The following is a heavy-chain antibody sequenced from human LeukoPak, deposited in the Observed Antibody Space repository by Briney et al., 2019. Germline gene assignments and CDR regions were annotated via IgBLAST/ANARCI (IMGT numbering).Heavy chain of an antibody. CDR3: ARVPGVYYDILTGYGSGWFDP. D-gene: IGHD3-9*01. CDR2: IYHSGST. J-gene: IGHJ5*02. V-gene: IGHV4-39*07. Sequence: SETLSLTCTVSGGSISSSSYYWGWIRQPPGKGLEWIGSIYHSGSTYYNPSLKSRVTISVEKPKNQFSLSLRSLTAADTAVYYCARVPGVYYDILTGYGSGWFDPWGQGTLVTVSS. CDR1: GGSISSSSYY.